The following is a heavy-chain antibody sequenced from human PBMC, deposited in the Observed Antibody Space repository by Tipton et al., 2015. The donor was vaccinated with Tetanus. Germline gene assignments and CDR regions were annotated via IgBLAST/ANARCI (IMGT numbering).Heavy chain of an antibody. Sequence: TLSLNCTVSGGSISGSYWNWIRQPPGKGLEWIGYVYYNGNTHYNPALKSRVTISVDTSKNQFSLKLSSVTAADTAIYSCAREVPAAGHFDSWGQGTLVTVSS. V-gene: IGHV4-59*01. CDR2: VYYNGNT. CDR1: GGSISGSY. J-gene: IGHJ4*02. CDR3: AREVPAAGHFDS. D-gene: IGHD2-2*01.